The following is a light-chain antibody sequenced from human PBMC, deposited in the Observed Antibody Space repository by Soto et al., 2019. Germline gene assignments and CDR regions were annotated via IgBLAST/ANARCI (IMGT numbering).Light chain of an antibody. CDR2: RND. CDR1: SSNIGSNT. V-gene: IGLV1-44*01. J-gene: IGLJ2*01. CDR3: AAWDDSLNGQVV. Sequence: QPVLTQPPSASGTPGQRVTISCSGSSSNIGSNTVSWYHQLPGTAPKLLIYRNDQRPSGVPDRFSGSKSGTSASLAISGLQSEDEADYYCAAWDDSLNGQVVFGGGTKLTVL.